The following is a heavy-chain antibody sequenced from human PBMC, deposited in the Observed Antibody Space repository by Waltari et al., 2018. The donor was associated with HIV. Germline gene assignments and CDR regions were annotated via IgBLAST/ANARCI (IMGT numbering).Heavy chain of an antibody. CDR3: ARRRGSYCLDY. D-gene: IGHD1-26*01. CDR1: GFTFSSYW. CDR2: IKQDGSGK. J-gene: IGHJ4*02. Sequence: EGQLVESGGGLVQPGGSLRLSCAASGFTFSSYWMSWVRQAPGKGLEWVANIKQDGSGKYYVDSVKGRFTISRDNAKNSLYLQMNSLRAEDTAVYFCARRRGSYCLDYWGQGTLVTVSS. V-gene: IGHV3-7*01.